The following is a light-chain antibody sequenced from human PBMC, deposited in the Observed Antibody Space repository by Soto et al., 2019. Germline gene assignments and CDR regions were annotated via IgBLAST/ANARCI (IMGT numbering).Light chain of an antibody. CDR2: EVS. Sequence: QSVLTQPASVSGSPGQSITISCTGTSSDVGGYNYGSWYQQHPGKAPKLMIYEVSNRPSGVSNRFSGSKSGNTASLTISGLQAEDEADYYCSSYTSSSTPFYVFGTGTQVTVL. J-gene: IGLJ1*01. V-gene: IGLV2-14*01. CDR3: SSYTSSSTPFYV. CDR1: SSDVGGYNY.